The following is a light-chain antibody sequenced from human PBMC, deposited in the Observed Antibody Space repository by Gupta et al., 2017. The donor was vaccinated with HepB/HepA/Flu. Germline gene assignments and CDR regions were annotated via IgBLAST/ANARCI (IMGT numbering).Light chain of an antibody. CDR1: NLGDKY. CDR3: QAWDSSRVV. Sequence: SYELTQPPSVSVSPGQTASITCSGDNLGDKYACWYQQKPGKSPVLVIYQDSKRPSGIPERFSGSNSGNTATLTISGTQAMDEADYYCQAWDSSRVVFGGGTKLTVL. CDR2: QDS. V-gene: IGLV3-1*01. J-gene: IGLJ2*01.